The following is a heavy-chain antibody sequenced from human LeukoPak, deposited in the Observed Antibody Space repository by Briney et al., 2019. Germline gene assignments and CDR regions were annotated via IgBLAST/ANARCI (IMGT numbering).Heavy chain of an antibody. CDR2: IYHSGST. V-gene: IGHV4-59*12. CDR3: AREEDQGLDY. CDR1: GGSISSYY. Sequence: SETLSLTCTVSGGSISSYYWSWIRQPPGKGLEWIGYIYHSGSTYYNPSLKSRVTISVDRSKNQFSLKLSSVTAADTAVYYCAREEDQGLDYWGQGTLVTVSS. D-gene: IGHD2-2*01. J-gene: IGHJ4*02.